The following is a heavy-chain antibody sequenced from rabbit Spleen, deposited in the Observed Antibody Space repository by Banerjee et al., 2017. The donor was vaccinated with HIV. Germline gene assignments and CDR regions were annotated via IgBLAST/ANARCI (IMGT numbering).Heavy chain of an antibody. CDR3: ARRSSGSGGYGYGTFDL. D-gene: IGHD6-1*01. CDR1: GFTLSSSYW. Sequence: QSLEESGGGLVQPGGSLKLSCKASGFTLSSSYWMCWVRQAPGKGLEWIACIHGGDGSTYYASWAKGRFTISRTSSTTVTVQMTSLTGADTANYFCARRSSGSGGYGYGTFDLWGPGTLVTVS. J-gene: IGHJ4*01. V-gene: IGHV1S40*01. CDR2: IHGGDGST.